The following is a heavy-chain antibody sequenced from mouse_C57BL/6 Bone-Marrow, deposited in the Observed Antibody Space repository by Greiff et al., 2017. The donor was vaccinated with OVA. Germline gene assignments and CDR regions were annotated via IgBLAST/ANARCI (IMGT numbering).Heavy chain of an antibody. D-gene: IGHD2-4*01. CDR2: INPSNGGT. V-gene: IGHV1-53*01. CDR1: GYTFTSYW. Sequence: QVQLQQPGTELVKPGASVKLSCKASGYTFTSYWMHWVKQRPGQGLEWIGNINPSNGGTNYNEKFKSKATLTVDKSSSTAYKQLISLTSDDSAVYYCGRQIYYDHYYAMDYWGQGTTVTVSS. J-gene: IGHJ4*01. CDR3: GRQIYYDHYYAMDY.